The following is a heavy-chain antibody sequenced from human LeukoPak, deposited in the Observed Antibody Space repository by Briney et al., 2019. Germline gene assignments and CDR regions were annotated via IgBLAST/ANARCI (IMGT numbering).Heavy chain of an antibody. CDR3: ARYSLSAGTTDIGYYYYGMDV. Sequence: SVKVSCKASGGTFSSYAISWVRQAPGQGLEWMGGIIPIFGTANYAQKFQGRVTITADESTSTAYMELSSLRSEDTAVYYCARYSLSAGTTDIGYYYYGMDVWGQGTTVTVSS. D-gene: IGHD1-7*01. J-gene: IGHJ6*02. V-gene: IGHV1-69*13. CDR2: IIPIFGTA. CDR1: GGTFSSYA.